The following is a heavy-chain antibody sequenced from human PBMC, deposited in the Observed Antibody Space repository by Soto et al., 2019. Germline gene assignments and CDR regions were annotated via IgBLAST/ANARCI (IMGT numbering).Heavy chain of an antibody. D-gene: IGHD6-25*01. J-gene: IGHJ4*02. V-gene: IGHV3-21*01. CDR3: VRVVDYEDGAAAPWFFFEN. CDR1: GFTFRRNN. Sequence: PGGSLRLSCAASGFTFRRNNMNWVRQAPGKGLEWVASISSSGDYLYYADSVKGRFIISRDNFQNSLFLQMNNLIPDDTAVYYCVRVVDYEDGAAAPWFFFENWGQVTPVTVSS. CDR2: ISSSGDYL.